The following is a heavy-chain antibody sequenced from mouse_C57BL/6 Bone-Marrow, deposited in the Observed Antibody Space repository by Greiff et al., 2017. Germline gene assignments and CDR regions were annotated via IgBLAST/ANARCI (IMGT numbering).Heavy chain of an antibody. CDR3: AREGIYYGNPYYFDY. D-gene: IGHD2-1*01. Sequence: VQLQQSGPVLVKPGASVKMSCKASGYTFTDYYMNWVKQSHGKSLEWIGVINPYNGGTSYNQKFKGKATLTVDKSSSTAYMELNSLTSEDSAVYYCAREGIYYGNPYYFDYWGQGTTLTGSS. CDR2: INPYNGGT. CDR1: GYTFTDYY. J-gene: IGHJ2*01. V-gene: IGHV1-19*01.